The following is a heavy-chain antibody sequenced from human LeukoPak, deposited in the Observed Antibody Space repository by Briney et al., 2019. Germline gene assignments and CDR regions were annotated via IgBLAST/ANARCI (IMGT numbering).Heavy chain of an antibody. CDR3: ARDQGVRSLYYFDY. V-gene: IGHV4-4*07. CDR2: IYTSGSTNYNPSPTGST. J-gene: IGHJ4*02. D-gene: IGHD3-16*02. Sequence: SETLSLTCTVSGGSISSYYWSWIRQPAGKGLEWIGRIYTSGSTNYNPSPTGSTNYNPSLKSRVTMSLDTSKNQFSLKLSSVTAADTAVYYCARDQGVRSLYYFDYWGQGALVTVSS. CDR1: GGSISSYY.